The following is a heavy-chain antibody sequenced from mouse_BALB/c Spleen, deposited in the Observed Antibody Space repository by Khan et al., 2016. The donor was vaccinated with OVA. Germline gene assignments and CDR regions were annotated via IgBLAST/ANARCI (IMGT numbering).Heavy chain of an antibody. CDR3: ARGNYYGYAMDY. V-gene: IGHV3-2*02. CDR2: ISYSGSP. D-gene: IGHD1-1*01. CDR1: GYSITSNYA. J-gene: IGHJ4*01. Sequence: EVQLQESGPGLVKPFQSLSLTCTVTGYSITSNYAWNWIRQFPGNKLEWVGYISYSGSPSYNPSLKSRISITRDTSKNQFFLQWNSVTTEDTATYYCARGNYYGYAMDYWGQGTSVTVAS.